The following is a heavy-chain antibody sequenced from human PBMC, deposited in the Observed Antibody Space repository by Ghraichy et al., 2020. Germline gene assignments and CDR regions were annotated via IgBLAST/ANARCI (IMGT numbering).Heavy chain of an antibody. V-gene: IGHV3-72*01. CDR2: SKNKAQDYAT. J-gene: IGHJ5*02. D-gene: IGHD3-9*01. CDR1: GFTLSDHD. Sequence: GGSLRLSCAVSGFTLSDHDMDWVRQAPGKGLQWVGRSKNKAQDYATNYAASVRGKFIILRDDSKNSLLLQMNSLRTEDTAVYYCVTYFTGYPSWGQGTLVTVSS. CDR3: VTYFTGYPS.